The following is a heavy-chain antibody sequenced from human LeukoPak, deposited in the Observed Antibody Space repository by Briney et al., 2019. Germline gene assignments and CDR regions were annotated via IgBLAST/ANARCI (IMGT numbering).Heavy chain of an antibody. D-gene: IGHD3-10*01. CDR1: GGSISSSNW. CDR2: INHSGST. V-gene: IGHV4-4*02. Sequence: QPSGTLSLTCAVSGGSISSSNWWSWVRQPPGKGLEWIGEINHSGSTNYNPSLKSRVTISVDTSKNQFSLKLSSVTAADTAVYYCARGGFYGSGSYYKPLHNWFDPWGQGTLVTVSS. CDR3: ARGGFYGSGSYYKPLHNWFDP. J-gene: IGHJ5*02.